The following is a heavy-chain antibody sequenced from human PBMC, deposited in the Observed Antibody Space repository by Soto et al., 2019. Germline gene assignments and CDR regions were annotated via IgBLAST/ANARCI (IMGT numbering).Heavy chain of an antibody. Sequence: EVQLVESGGGLVQPGRSLRLSCVASGFTADDYAMHWVRQAPGKGLEWVSGISSNSDTIDYADSVKGRFTISRDNAKNCLFLQMKSLRPEDTALYYGAKDMKWGGMTTIHYFDSWGQGTLVTVSS. J-gene: IGHJ4*02. V-gene: IGHV3-9*02. D-gene: IGHD4-17*01. CDR2: ISSNSDTI. CDR1: GFTADDYA. CDR3: AKDMKWGGMTTIHYFDS.